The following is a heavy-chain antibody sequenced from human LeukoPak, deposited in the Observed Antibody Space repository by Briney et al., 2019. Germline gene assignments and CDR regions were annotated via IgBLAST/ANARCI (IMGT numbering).Heavy chain of an antibody. Sequence: SETLSLTCTVSGGSISSGDYYWSWIRQPPGRGLEWIGYIYYSGSTYHNPSLKSRVTISVDTSKNQFSLKLSSVTAADTAVYYCARVRGYIDYWGQGTLVTVSS. J-gene: IGHJ4*02. D-gene: IGHD3-3*01. CDR1: GGSISSGDYY. V-gene: IGHV4-30-4*01. CDR2: IYYSGST. CDR3: ARVRGYIDY.